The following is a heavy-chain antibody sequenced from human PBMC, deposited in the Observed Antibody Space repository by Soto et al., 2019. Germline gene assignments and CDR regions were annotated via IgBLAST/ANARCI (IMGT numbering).Heavy chain of an antibody. Sequence: SETLSLTCTVSGGSISSGDYYWSWIRQPPGKGLEWIGYIYYSGSTYYNPSLKSRVTISVDTSKNQFSLKLSSVTAADTAVYYCAIQSDYYYGMDVWGQGTTVTVSS. CDR1: GGSISSGDYY. CDR3: AIQSDYYYGMDV. V-gene: IGHV4-30-4*01. D-gene: IGHD4-4*01. CDR2: IYYSGST. J-gene: IGHJ6*02.